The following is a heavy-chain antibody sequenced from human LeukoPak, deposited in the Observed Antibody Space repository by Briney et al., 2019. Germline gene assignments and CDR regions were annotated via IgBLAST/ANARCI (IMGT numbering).Heavy chain of an antibody. J-gene: IGHJ4*02. CDR2: INPSGGST. D-gene: IGHD5-12*01. CDR3: ARSGSGYDFDF. Sequence: ASVKVSCKASGYTFTSYYIHWVRQAPGQGLEWMGIINPSGGSTSYAQKFQARVTMTRDTSTSTVYMELSSLRSEDTAVYYCARSGSGYDFDFWGQGTLVTVSS. CDR1: GYTFTSYY. V-gene: IGHV1-46*01.